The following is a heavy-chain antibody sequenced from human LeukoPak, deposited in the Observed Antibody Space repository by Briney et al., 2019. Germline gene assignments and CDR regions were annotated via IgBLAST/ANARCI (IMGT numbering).Heavy chain of an antibody. CDR3: ARDRLAYSSSWYPDAFDI. D-gene: IGHD6-13*01. CDR1: GGSISNYY. CDR2: IYYSGST. Sequence: SETLSLTCTVSGGSISNYYWSWIRQPPGKGLEWIGYIYYSGSTNYNPSLKSRVTISVDTSKNQFSLKLTSVTAADTAVYYCARDRLAYSSSWYPDAFDIWGQGTMVTVSP. J-gene: IGHJ3*02. V-gene: IGHV4-59*01.